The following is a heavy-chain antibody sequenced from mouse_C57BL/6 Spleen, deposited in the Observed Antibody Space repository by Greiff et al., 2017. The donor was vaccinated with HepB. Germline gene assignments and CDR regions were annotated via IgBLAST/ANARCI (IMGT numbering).Heavy chain of an antibody. Sequence: EVMLVESGEGLVKPGGSLKLSCAASGFTFSSYAMSWVRQTPEKRLEWVAYISSGGDYIYYADTVKGRFTISRDNARNTLYLQMSSLKSEDTAMYYCTREDYYGSSRYAMDYWGQGTSVTVSS. CDR1: GFTFSSYA. D-gene: IGHD1-1*01. CDR3: TREDYYGSSRYAMDY. CDR2: ISSGGDYI. J-gene: IGHJ4*01. V-gene: IGHV5-9-1*02.